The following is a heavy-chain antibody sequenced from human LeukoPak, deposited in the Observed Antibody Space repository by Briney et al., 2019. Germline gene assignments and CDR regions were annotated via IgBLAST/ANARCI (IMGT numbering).Heavy chain of an antibody. Sequence: GGSLRLSCAASGFTFSSYAMSWVRQAPGKGLEWVSSISGGGSSTYDAYSVKGRFTISRDNSKNTLYLQMNSLRAEDTAVYYCAKGLNAYCTSTGCYREYYFDYWGQGTLVTVSS. CDR3: AKGLNAYCTSTGCYREYYFDY. CDR1: GFTFSSYA. CDR2: ISGGGSST. J-gene: IGHJ4*02. V-gene: IGHV3-23*01. D-gene: IGHD2-2*01.